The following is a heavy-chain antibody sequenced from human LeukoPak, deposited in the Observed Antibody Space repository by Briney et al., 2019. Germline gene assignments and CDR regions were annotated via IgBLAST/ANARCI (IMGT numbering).Heavy chain of an antibody. CDR3: ARCYIMINWFDT. CDR2: IYYSGST. Sequence: PSETLSLTCTVSGGSISSSSYYWGWIRQPPGKGLEWIGSIYYSGSTYYNPSLKSRVTISVDTSKNQFSLKLSSVTAADTAVYYCARCYIMINWFDTWGQGTLVTVSS. V-gene: IGHV4-39*01. D-gene: IGHD3-16*01. CDR1: GGSISSSSYY. J-gene: IGHJ5*02.